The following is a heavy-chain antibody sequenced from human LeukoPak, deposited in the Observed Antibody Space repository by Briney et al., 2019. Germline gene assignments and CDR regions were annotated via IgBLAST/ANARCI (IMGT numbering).Heavy chain of an antibody. CDR1: GYSFTSYW. D-gene: IGHD7-27*01. CDR2: IYPGDSDT. J-gene: IGHJ4*02. CDR3: ATLPQGLTGDFDY. V-gene: IGHV5-51*01. Sequence: GESLKISCKGSGYSFTSYWIGWVRQMPGKGLEWMGIIYPGDSDTRYSPSFQGQVTIAADKSISTAYLQWRSLKASDTATYYCATLPQGLTGDFDYWGQGTLVTVSS.